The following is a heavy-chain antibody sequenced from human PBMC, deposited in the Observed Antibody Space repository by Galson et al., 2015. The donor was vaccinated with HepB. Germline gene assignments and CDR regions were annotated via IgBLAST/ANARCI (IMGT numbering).Heavy chain of an antibody. CDR1: GFTFSLYW. Sequence: SLRLSCAASGFTFSLYWMNWVRQAPGKGPEWVANIKLDGSEVKYVDSVKGRFTISRDNAKNLLFLQMNGLRAEDTAVYYCARGVWGFFDYWGQGTLVSVSS. V-gene: IGHV3-7*03. J-gene: IGHJ4*02. CDR3: ARGVWGFFDY. CDR2: IKLDGSEV. D-gene: IGHD6-13*01.